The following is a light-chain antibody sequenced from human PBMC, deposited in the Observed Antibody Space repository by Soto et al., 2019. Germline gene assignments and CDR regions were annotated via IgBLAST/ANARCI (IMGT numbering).Light chain of an antibody. Sequence: DNVLTQSPDTLSVSPVDRSTLSCRASRIIGHNYLSWYQQKPGQAPRLLIYATSTRATGIPDRFSGSGSVTDFTLTIRSLQPEDVATYYCQKYNNAPRTFGQGTKVDIQ. J-gene: IGKJ1*01. CDR2: ATS. V-gene: IGKV3-20*01. CDR1: RIIGHNY. CDR3: QKYNNAPRT.